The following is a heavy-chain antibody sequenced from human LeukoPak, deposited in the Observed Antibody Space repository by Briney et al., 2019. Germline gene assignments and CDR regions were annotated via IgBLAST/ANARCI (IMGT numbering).Heavy chain of an antibody. V-gene: IGHV3-30*03. CDR3: ARDRAWNYFDY. CDR1: GFTFSRHG. Sequence: GALRLSCAPSGFTFSRHGMHWVRQAPGKGLEWVAIISNDGSRKYYAHSVEGRFTISRDNSKNTLYLQMDSLRAEDTAVYYCARDRAWNYFDYWGQGTLVTASS. J-gene: IGHJ4*02. D-gene: IGHD3-3*01. CDR2: ISNDGSRK.